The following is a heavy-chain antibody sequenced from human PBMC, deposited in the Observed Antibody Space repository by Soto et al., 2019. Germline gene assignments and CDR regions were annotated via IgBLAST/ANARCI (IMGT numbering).Heavy chain of an antibody. CDR1: GFTFTTYS. J-gene: IGHJ4*02. V-gene: IGHV3-21*01. D-gene: IGHD4-17*01. CDR3: TRDRYGERYFDY. Sequence: GGSLRLSCAASGFTFTTYSMNWVRQAPGKGLEWVAYVSTGSSHIYYADSVKGRFTISRDNAENSLFLQMNNLRVEDTAVYYCTRDRYGERYFDYWGQGTLVTVSS. CDR2: VSTGSSHI.